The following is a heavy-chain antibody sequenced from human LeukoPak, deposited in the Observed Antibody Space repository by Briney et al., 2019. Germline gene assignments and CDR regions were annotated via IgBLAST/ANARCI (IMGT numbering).Heavy chain of an antibody. CDR2: IYSDDIT. CDR3: TRDSTTFRFGY. CDR1: GFSVSNNY. J-gene: IGHJ4*02. D-gene: IGHD4-11*01. Sequence: PGGSLRLSCSASGFSVSNNYMSWVRQAPGKGLEWVSIIYSDDITYYIDSVKGRFTISRDNSKNTLYLQMSSLRAEDTAVYYCTRDSTTFRFGYWGQGTLVTVSS. V-gene: IGHV3-53*01.